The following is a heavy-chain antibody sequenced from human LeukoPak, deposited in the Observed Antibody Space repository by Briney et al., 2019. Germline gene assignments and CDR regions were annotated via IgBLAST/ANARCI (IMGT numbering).Heavy chain of an antibody. V-gene: IGHV3-7*03. CDR1: GFTFSSYW. J-gene: IGHJ4*02. CDR2: IKQDGSEK. D-gene: IGHD2/OR15-2a*01. Sequence: GGSLRLSCAASGFTFSSYWMSWVRQAPGKGLEWVANIKQDGSEKYYVDSVKGRFTISRDNAKNSLYLQVNSLRAEDTAVYYCAGAKDPLPSSLFASDSWGQGTLVTVSS. CDR3: AGAKDPLPSSLFASDS.